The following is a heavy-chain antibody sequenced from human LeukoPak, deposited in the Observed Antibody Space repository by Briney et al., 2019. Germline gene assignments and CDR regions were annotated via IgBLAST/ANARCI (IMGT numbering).Heavy chain of an antibody. CDR3: ARARRLWSMDY. V-gene: IGHV4-39*07. J-gene: IGHJ4*02. CDR2: IYYSGST. CDR1: GGSISSSSYY. Sequence: PSETPSLTCTVSGGSISSSSYYWGWIRQPPGKGLEWIGSIYYSGSTYYNPSLKSRVTISVDTSKNQFSLKLSSVTAADTAVYYCARARRLWSMDYWGQGTLVTVSS. D-gene: IGHD2-8*01.